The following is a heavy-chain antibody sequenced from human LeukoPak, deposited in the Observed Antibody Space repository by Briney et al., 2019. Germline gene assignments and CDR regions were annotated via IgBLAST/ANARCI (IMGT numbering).Heavy chain of an antibody. V-gene: IGHV1-2*02. CDR3: ARDGSSYYYYYMDV. J-gene: IGHJ6*03. Sequence: EASVTVSCKASGYTFTGYFMHWVRQAPGQGLEWMGWINPNSGGTNYAQKFQGRVTMTRDTSINTAYMELSRLRSDDTAIYYCARDGSSYYYYYMDVWGKGTTVTVSS. D-gene: IGHD2-15*01. CDR2: INPNSGGT. CDR1: GYTFTGYF.